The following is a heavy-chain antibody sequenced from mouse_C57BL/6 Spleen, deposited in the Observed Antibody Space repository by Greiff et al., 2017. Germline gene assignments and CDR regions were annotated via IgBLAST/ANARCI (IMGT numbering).Heavy chain of an antibody. J-gene: IGHJ4*01. V-gene: IGHV1-7*01. CDR1: GYTFTSYW. D-gene: IGHD1-1*01. CDR3: ARWVTTVVEDYAMDY. Sequence: QVQLQQSGAELAKPGASVKLSCKASGYTFTSYWMHWVKQRPGQGLEWIGYINPSSGYTKYHQKFKDKATLTGDKSSSTAYMQLSSLTYEDSAVYYCARWVTTVVEDYAMDYWGQRTSVTVSS. CDR2: INPSSGYT.